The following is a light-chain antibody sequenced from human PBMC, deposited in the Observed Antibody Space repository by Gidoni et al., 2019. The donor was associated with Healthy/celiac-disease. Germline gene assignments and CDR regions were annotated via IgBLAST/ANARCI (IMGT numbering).Light chain of an antibody. CDR2: GAS. V-gene: IGKV3-15*01. Sequence: EIVMTQSPATLSVSPGERATLSCRASQSVSSNLAWYQQKPGQAPRLLIYGASTRATGIPARFSGSGSGTEFTLTISSLQSEDFAVYYCQQYNNWPPALFTFGPGTKVEIK. J-gene: IGKJ3*01. CDR3: QQYNNWPPALFT. CDR1: QSVSSN.